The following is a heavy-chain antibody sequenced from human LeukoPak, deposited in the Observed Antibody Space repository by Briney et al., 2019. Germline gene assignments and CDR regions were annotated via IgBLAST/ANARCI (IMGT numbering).Heavy chain of an antibody. CDR2: IYYSGST. CDR1: GGSINSSNYF. D-gene: IGHD3-10*01. Sequence: SETLSLTCTVSGGSINSSNYFWVWIRQPPGKGLEWIGSIYYSGSTYYNPSLKSRVTISADTSKNQFSLKLSSVTAADTAVYYCARAPSFMARGANWFDPWGQGILVTVSS. J-gene: IGHJ5*02. V-gene: IGHV4-39*07. CDR3: ARAPSFMARGANWFDP.